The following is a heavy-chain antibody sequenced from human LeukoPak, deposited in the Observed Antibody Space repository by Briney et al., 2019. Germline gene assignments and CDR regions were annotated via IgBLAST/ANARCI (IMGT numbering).Heavy chain of an antibody. CDR3: AKDPLGYSYGHFDY. CDR2: ISGSGGST. V-gene: IGHV3-23*01. D-gene: IGHD5-18*01. J-gene: IGHJ4*02. CDR1: GFTFSSYA. Sequence: GGSLRLSCAASGFTFSSYAMSWVRPAPGKGLEWVSAISGSGGSTYYADSVKGRFTISRDNSKNTLYLQMNSLRAEDTAVYYCAKDPLGYSYGHFDYWGQGTLVTVSS.